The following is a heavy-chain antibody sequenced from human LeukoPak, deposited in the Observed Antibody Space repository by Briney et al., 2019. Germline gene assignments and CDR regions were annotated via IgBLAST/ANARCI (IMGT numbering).Heavy chain of an antibody. CDR3: ASCGTQYSSSSWYRDDYYYYYMDV. J-gene: IGHJ6*03. V-gene: IGHV1-69*05. Sequence: GASVKVSCKASGGTFSSYAISWVRQAPGQGLEWMGGIIPIFGTANYAQKFQGRVTITTDESTSTAYMELSSLRSEDTAVYYCASCGTQYSSSSWYRDDYYYYYMDVWGKGTTVTVSS. CDR1: GGTFSSYA. D-gene: IGHD6-13*01. CDR2: IIPIFGTA.